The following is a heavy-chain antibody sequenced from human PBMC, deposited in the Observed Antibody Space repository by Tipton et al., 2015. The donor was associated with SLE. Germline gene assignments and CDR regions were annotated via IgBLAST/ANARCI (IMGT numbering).Heavy chain of an antibody. D-gene: IGHD4-17*01. CDR2: IYPSGNT. J-gene: IGHJ3*02. Sequence: NLSFTCTVSGGPFSSGGYYWSWIRQAAGKGLEWIGRIYPSGNTKYNPSLESRVTISEDTSKKQFSLRLNSVTAADTAVYYCVRQLTTETTFVLDVFDIWGQGTMVTVSS. CDR3: VRQLTTETTFVLDVFDI. V-gene: IGHV4-61*02. CDR1: GGPFSSGGYY.